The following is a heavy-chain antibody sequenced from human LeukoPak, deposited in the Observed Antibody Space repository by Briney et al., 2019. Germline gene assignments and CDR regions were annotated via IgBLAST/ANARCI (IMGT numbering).Heavy chain of an antibody. CDR3: AKGGVAAAGVFDY. J-gene: IGHJ4*02. CDR1: GGSFSGYY. V-gene: IGHV4-34*01. CDR2: INHSGST. Sequence: KPSETLSLTCAVYGGSFSGYYWSWIRQPPGKGLEWIGEINHSGSTNYNPSLKSRVTISVDTSKNQFSLKLSSVTAADTAVYYCAKGGVAAAGVFDYWGQGTLVTVSS. D-gene: IGHD6-13*01.